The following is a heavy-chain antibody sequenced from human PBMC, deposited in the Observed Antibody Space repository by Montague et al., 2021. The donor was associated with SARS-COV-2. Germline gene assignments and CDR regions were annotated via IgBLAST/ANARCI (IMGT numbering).Heavy chain of an antibody. J-gene: IGHJ4*02. V-gene: IGHV3-23*03. CDR3: AKVDSVFP. Sequence: SLRLSCAASGFTFSSSALSWVRQAPGKGLEWVSNIYGATGRTFYADSVKGRFTMSRENSKNTLYLQMNSLRVVDTAVYYCAKVDSVFPWGQGTLVTVSS. CDR2: IYGATGRT. D-gene: IGHD3/OR15-3a*01. CDR1: GFTFSSSA.